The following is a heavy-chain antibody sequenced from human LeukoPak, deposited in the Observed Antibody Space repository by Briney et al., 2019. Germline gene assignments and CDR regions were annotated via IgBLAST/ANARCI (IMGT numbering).Heavy chain of an antibody. D-gene: IGHD5-12*01. CDR2: ISTSGSTI. Sequence: GGSLRLSCAASGFIFSDYYMSWVRQAPGKGLEWISYISTSGSTIYYVDSVKGRFTISRDNAKNSLYLQMNSLRAEDTAVYYCARVILRWLPYYYYYMDVWGKGTTVTVSS. V-gene: IGHV3-11*04. CDR1: GFIFSDYY. CDR3: ARVILRWLPYYYYYMDV. J-gene: IGHJ6*03.